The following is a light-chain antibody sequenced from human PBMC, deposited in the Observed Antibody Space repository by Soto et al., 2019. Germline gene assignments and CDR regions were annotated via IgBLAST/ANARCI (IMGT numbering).Light chain of an antibody. V-gene: IGKV1-5*03. J-gene: IGKJ1*01. CDR1: QSITGW. CDR3: QQYNPYSPWT. Sequence: DLQMTQSPPTLSASVGARVTISCRASQSITGWLAWFQQKPGKAPKLLISKASKLESGVPSRFSGSGSGTDFTLTISGLQPDDFATYYCQQYNPYSPWTFGQGTKVDIK. CDR2: KAS.